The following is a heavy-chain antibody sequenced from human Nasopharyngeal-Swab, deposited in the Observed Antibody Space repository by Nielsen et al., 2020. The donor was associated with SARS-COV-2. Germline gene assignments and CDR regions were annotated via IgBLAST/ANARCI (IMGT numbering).Heavy chain of an antibody. V-gene: IGHV5-10-1*01. CDR1: GYSFTSYW. D-gene: IGHD2-2*01. Sequence: KVSCKGSGYSFTSYWISWVRQMPGKGLEWMGRIDPSDSYTNYSPSFQGHVTISADKSIGTAYLQWSSLKASDTAMYYCARQTDVPGDAFDIWGQGTMVTVSS. CDR2: IDPSDSYT. CDR3: ARQTDVPGDAFDI. J-gene: IGHJ3*02.